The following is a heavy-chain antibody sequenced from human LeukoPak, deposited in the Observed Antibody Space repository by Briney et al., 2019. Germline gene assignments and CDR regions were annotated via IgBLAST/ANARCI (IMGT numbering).Heavy chain of an antibody. Sequence: GGSLRLSCAISGFTFRHYWMSWVRQAPGKGLEWVSVIYSGGSTYYADSVKGRFTISRDNSKNTLYLQMNSLRAEDTAVYYCATRGYSYGPPDYWGQGTLVTVSS. J-gene: IGHJ4*02. CDR3: ATRGYSYGPPDY. D-gene: IGHD5-18*01. CDR2: IYSGGST. V-gene: IGHV3-53*01. CDR1: GFTFRHYW.